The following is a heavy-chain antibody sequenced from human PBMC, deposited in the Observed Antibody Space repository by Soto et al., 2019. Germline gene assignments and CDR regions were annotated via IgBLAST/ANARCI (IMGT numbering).Heavy chain of an antibody. CDR2: ISYDGSNK. CDR3: ARPLWRDDYNWGYFDL. Sequence: GVSLRLSFAASGFTFSSYAMHWVRQAPGKGLEWVAVISYDGSNKYYTDSVKGRFTISRDNSKNTLYLQMNSLRAEDTAVYYSARPLWRDDYNWGYFDLWGRGTLVTVSS. V-gene: IGHV3-30-3*01. CDR1: GFTFSSYA. D-gene: IGHD4-4*01. J-gene: IGHJ2*01.